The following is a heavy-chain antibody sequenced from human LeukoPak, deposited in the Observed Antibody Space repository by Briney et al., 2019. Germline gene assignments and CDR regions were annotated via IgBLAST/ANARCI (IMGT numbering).Heavy chain of an antibody. CDR1: GFTFSNYA. CDR2: TSYDGNNK. Sequence: GGSLRLSCAASGFTFSNYAMHWVRQAPGKGLEWVAVTSYDGNNKYYADSVKGRFTISRDNSKNTLHLQMNSLRAEDTAVYYCATQLHGDVDYWGQGTLVTVSS. CDR3: ATQLHGDVDY. V-gene: IGHV3-30*03. D-gene: IGHD4-17*01. J-gene: IGHJ4*02.